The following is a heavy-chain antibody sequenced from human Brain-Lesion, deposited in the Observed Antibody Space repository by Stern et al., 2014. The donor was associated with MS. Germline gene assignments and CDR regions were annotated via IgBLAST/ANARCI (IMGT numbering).Heavy chain of an antibody. CDR2: FVPEEGET. Sequence: VQLEESGAEVKKPGASVKVSCKVSGYTLTELSMHWVRQAPRKGLEWMGGFVPEEGETIYAQKFQGRVTMTEDTSTDTAYMELSSLRSEDTAVYYCATLSPGAGGNYYRHFDYWGQGTLVTVSS. D-gene: IGHD1-26*01. CDR3: ATLSPGAGGNYYRHFDY. V-gene: IGHV1-24*01. J-gene: IGHJ4*02. CDR1: GYTLTELS.